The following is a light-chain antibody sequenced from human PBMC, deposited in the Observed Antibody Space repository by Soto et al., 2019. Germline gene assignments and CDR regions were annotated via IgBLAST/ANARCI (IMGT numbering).Light chain of an antibody. CDR2: ASS. CDR1: SSDVGSYNY. CDR3: SSYTSGSTLYV. V-gene: IGLV2-14*01. J-gene: IGLJ1*01. Sequence: LAQPPSVSGPPRQASPIYCPGTSSDVGSYNYVSWYQHHPGTDPRLMIYASSNRPSGVAHRFSGSRSGNTASLTISGLQAEDEADYYCSSYTSGSTLYVFGTGTKVTVL.